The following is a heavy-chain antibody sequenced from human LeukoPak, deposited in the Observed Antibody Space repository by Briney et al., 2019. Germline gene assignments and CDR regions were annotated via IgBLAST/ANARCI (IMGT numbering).Heavy chain of an antibody. D-gene: IGHD1-26*01. Sequence: GGSLRLSCTASGLTFSDYSMNWVRQAPGKGLEWVSYISSTGNPRHYAESVEGRFTISRDNAKNSLYLQMKSLRAEDTALYYCARRGYHDYSGFDYWGQGTLVTVSS. V-gene: IGHV3-48*01. J-gene: IGHJ4*02. CDR1: GLTFSDYS. CDR3: ARRGYHDYSGFDY. CDR2: ISSTGNPR.